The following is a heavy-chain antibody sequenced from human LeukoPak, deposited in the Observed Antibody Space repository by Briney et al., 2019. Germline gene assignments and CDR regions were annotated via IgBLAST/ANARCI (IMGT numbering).Heavy chain of an antibody. Sequence: GGSLRLSCAASGFTFSTFAMHWVRLSPGKGLEWVSSISSSSSYIYYADSVKGRFTISRDNAKNSLYLQMNSLRAEDTAVYYCARDGNVYSGYDNEYYFDYWGQGTLVTVSS. V-gene: IGHV3-21*01. CDR2: ISSSSSYI. J-gene: IGHJ4*02. CDR3: ARDGNVYSGYDNEYYFDY. CDR1: GFTFSTFA. D-gene: IGHD5-12*01.